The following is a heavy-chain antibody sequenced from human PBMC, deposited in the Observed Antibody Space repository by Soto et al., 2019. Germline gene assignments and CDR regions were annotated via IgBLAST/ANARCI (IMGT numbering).Heavy chain of an antibody. Sequence: EVYLLESGGRLVQPGGSLRLSCAASGFTFSSYAMTWVRQAPGKGLEWVSAIRGSGGSTYYADSVKGRFTIARDNSKNTLLLQMNSLRAEDTAVYYCAKSYDFWSGHYYGLDVWGQGTTVTVSS. CDR1: GFTFSSYA. V-gene: IGHV3-23*01. CDR2: IRGSGGST. CDR3: AKSYDFWSGHYYGLDV. D-gene: IGHD3-3*01. J-gene: IGHJ6*02.